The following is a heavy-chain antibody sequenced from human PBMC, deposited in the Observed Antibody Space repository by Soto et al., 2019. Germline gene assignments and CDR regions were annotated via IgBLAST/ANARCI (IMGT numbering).Heavy chain of an antibody. CDR1: RGTFSRYA. V-gene: IGHV1-69*12. Sequence: QVQLVQSGAEVKKPGSSVKVSCKASRGTFSRYAISWVRQAPGQGLEWMGGIIPIFGTAAYAQKFQGRVTITADESTSTAYVELSSLRSEDTAAYYCAKNPENYYYGMDVWGQGTTVTVSS. J-gene: IGHJ6*02. CDR2: IIPIFGTA. CDR3: AKNPENYYYGMDV.